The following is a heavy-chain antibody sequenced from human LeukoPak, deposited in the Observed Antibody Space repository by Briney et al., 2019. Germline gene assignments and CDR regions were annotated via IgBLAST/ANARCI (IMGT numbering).Heavy chain of an antibody. V-gene: IGHV5-10-1*01. Sequence: GESLRISCKGSGYSLISYWISWVRQMPGKGLEWMGRIDPSDSSTNYSPSFQGHVPISADKSIGTAYLQWSSLKASETAMYYCARNIVRGVIRGYYWGQGTLVTVSS. CDR2: IDPSDSST. CDR3: ARNIVRGVIRGYY. J-gene: IGHJ4*02. CDR1: GYSLISYW. D-gene: IGHD3-10*01.